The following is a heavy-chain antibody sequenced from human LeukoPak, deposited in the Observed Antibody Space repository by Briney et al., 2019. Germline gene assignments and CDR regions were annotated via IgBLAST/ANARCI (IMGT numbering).Heavy chain of an antibody. CDR3: ASVRPHYYYMDV. D-gene: IGHD3-10*02. CDR1: GGSFSGYY. V-gene: IGHV4-34*01. CDR2: INHSGST. J-gene: IGHJ6*03. Sequence: SETLSLTCAVYGGSFSGYYWSWIRQPPGKGLEWIGEINHSGSTNYNPSLKSRVTISVDTSKNQFSLKLSSVTAADTAVYYCASVRPHYYYMDVWGKGTTVTVSS.